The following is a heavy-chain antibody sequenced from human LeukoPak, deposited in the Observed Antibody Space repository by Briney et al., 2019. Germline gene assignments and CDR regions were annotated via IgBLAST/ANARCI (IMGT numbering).Heavy chain of an antibody. V-gene: IGHV4-59*01. CDR3: ARVGKGSYGYKVTASWFDP. CDR2: IYYSGST. CDR1: GGSFSGYY. D-gene: IGHD5-18*01. J-gene: IGHJ5*02. Sequence: PSETLSLTCAVYGGSFSGYYWSWIRQPPGKGLEWIGYIYYSGSTNYNPSLKSRVTISVDTSKNQFSLKLSSVTAADTAVYYCARVGKGSYGYKVTASWFDPWGQGTLVTVSS.